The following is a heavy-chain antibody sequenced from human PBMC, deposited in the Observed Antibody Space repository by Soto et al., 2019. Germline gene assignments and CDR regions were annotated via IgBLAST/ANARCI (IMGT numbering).Heavy chain of an antibody. CDR2: INPSGGIT. Sequence: ASVKVSCKASGYTLTSYYLHWVRQAPGRGPEWMGIINPSGGITNDAQKFQDRVTMTSDTSTSTVYMELSSLRSEDTAVYYCARGISTTRYYYYYGMDVWGQGTTVTVS. V-gene: IGHV1-46*01. CDR1: GYTLTSYY. J-gene: IGHJ6*02. D-gene: IGHD2-2*01. CDR3: ARGISTTRYYYYYGMDV.